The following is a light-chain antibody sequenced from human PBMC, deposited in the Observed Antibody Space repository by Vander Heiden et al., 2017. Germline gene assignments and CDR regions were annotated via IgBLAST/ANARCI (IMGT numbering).Light chain of an antibody. CDR3: CSYAGSSTFVV. CDR1: SHDVGRYNL. V-gene: IGLV2-23*02. CDR2: EVS. Sequence: QSALTQTASVPGSPGQSITISCPGTSHDVGRYNLVAWYKQHPGKAPKLMIYEVSKRPSGVSNRFSGSKSGNTASLTISGLQAEDEADYYCCSYAGSSTFVVFGGGTKLTVL. J-gene: IGLJ2*01.